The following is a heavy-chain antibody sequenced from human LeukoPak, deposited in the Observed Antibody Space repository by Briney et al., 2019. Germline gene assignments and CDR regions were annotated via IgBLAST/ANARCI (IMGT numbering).Heavy chain of an antibody. J-gene: IGHJ2*01. V-gene: IGHV4-34*01. Sequence: PSETLSLTCAVYGGSFSGYYWSWIRQPPGKGLEWIGEINHSGSTNYNPFLKSRVTISVDTSKSQFSLKLSSVTAADTAVYYCACDSSSFDLWGRGTLVTVSS. D-gene: IGHD6-13*01. CDR2: INHSGST. CDR1: GGSFSGYY. CDR3: ACDSSSFDL.